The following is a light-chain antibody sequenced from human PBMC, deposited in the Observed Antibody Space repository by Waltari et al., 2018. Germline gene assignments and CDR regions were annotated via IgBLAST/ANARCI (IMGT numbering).Light chain of an antibody. CDR2: KVS. Sequence: DVVMTRSPLSLPVTLGQPASISCRSSQNLLSRDGNTYFHWFQHRPGQSPRRLFYKVSHRDSGVPNRFSGSGSGTDFTLSISRVEAEDLGLYYCIPGTHWPWTFCQGTQVEIK. J-gene: IGKJ1*01. V-gene: IGKV2-30*01. CDR3: IPGTHWPWT. CDR1: QNLLSRDGNTY.